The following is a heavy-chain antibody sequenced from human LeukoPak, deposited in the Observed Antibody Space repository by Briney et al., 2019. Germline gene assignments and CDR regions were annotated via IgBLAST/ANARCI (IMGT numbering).Heavy chain of an antibody. CDR2: ISSSAGRT. J-gene: IGHJ4*02. CDR1: GFTFSSYA. Sequence: PGGSLRLSCAASGFTFSSYAMTWVRQAPGKGLEWVSAISSSAGRTYYADSVKGRFTISRDNSKNTLYLQMNSLRAEDTAVYYCAKDQGYSGYDPLDYWGQGTLVTVSS. CDR3: AKDQGYSGYDPLDY. D-gene: IGHD5-12*01. V-gene: IGHV3-23*01.